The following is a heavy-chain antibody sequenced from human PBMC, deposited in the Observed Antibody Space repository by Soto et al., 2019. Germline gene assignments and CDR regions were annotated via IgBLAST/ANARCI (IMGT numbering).Heavy chain of an antibody. CDR2: INHSGST. CDR1: GGSLSGCY. J-gene: IGHJ5*02. Sequence: PSESRALRCAVYGGSLSGCYWNWIRQPPGKGLEWIGEINHSGSTNYNPSLKSRVTISVDTSKNQFSLKLSSVTAADTAVYYCARAKGIAARPINWFDPWGQGTLVTVPS. D-gene: IGHD6-6*01. CDR3: ARAKGIAARPINWFDP. V-gene: IGHV4-34*01.